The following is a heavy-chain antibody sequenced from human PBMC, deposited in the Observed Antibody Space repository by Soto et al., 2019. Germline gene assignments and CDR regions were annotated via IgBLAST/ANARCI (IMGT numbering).Heavy chain of an antibody. CDR1: GFTFSTSV. Sequence: ESGGGVVQPGRSLRLSCAASGFTFSTSVMHWVRQAPGKGLEWVAIISFDGTNKYYADSVKGRFTISRDNSRNTLYLQMNSLRAEDTAVYYCAKAAYCTNINCYDWFDPWGQGTLVTVSS. CDR2: ISFDGTNK. CDR3: AKAAYCTNINCYDWFDP. D-gene: IGHD2-2*01. J-gene: IGHJ5*02. V-gene: IGHV3-30*18.